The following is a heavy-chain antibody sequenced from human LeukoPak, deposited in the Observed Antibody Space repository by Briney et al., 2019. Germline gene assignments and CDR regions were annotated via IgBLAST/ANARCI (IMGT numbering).Heavy chain of an antibody. V-gene: IGHV3-72*01. D-gene: IGHD4-17*01. J-gene: IGHJ6*02. CDR1: GFTFSDHY. Sequence: TGGSLRLSCAASGFTFSDHYMDWVRQAPGKGLEWVGRTRNKANSYTTEYAASVKGRFTISRDDSKSSLYLQMNSLKTEDTAVYYCARGGYGDYLYYYYYGMDVWGQGTTVTVSS. CDR2: TRNKANSYTT. CDR3: ARGGYGDYLYYYYYGMDV.